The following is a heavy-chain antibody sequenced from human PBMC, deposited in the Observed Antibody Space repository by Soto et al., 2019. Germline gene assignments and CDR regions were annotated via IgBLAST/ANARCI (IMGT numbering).Heavy chain of an antibody. Sequence: GSLRLSCAASGFSFGSYALSWVRQAPGKGLEWVSTISGSDGKTFYADAVKGRFSISRDTSQSTLYLQMNSLRADDTAMYYCARWSYLDYWGQGTRVTVSS. CDR1: GFSFGSYA. J-gene: IGHJ4*02. CDR3: ARWSYLDY. D-gene: IGHD3-3*01. CDR2: ISGSDGKT. V-gene: IGHV3-23*01.